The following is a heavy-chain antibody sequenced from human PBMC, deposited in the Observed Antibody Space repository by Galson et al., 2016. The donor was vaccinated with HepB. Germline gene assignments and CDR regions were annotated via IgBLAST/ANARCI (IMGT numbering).Heavy chain of an antibody. CDR2: ISWNSDSI. Sequence: SLRLSCAVSGFTFEDYAMHWVRQVPGKGLEWISGISWNSDSINYAISVEGRFTISRDNAKNSLYLQMNSLRAEDTALYYCAKGRRYFDWLLGFDYWGQGILVTVSS. D-gene: IGHD3-9*01. CDR1: GFTFEDYA. CDR3: AKGRRYFDWLLGFDY. J-gene: IGHJ4*02. V-gene: IGHV3-9*01.